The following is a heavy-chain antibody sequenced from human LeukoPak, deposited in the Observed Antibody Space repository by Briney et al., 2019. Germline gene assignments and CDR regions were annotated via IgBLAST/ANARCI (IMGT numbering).Heavy chain of an antibody. CDR1: GGSISSGDYY. D-gene: IGHD6-19*01. Sequence: PSQTLSLTCTVSGGSISSGDYYWSWIRQPPGKGLEWIGYIYYSGSTYYNPSLKSRVTISVDTSKNQFSLKLSSVTAADTAVYYCARGKGPRARRTHSSGWYYFDYWGQGTLVTVSS. J-gene: IGHJ4*02. CDR3: ARGKGPRARRTHSSGWYYFDY. V-gene: IGHV4-30-4*08. CDR2: IYYSGST.